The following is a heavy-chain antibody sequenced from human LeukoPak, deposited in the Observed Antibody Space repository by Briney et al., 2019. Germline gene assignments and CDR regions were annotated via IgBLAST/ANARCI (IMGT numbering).Heavy chain of an antibody. CDR1: GFTFSSYS. J-gene: IGHJ6*03. D-gene: IGHD3-10*01. CDR2: INTDGSST. CDR3: ARDPLRVVRGVTDYYYYMDV. Sequence: GGSLRHSCAASGFTFSSYSMNWVRQAPGKGLVWVSRINTDGSSTSYADSVKGRFTISRDNAKNTLYLQMNSLRAEDTAVYYCARDPLRVVRGVTDYYYYMDVWGKGTTVTVSS. V-gene: IGHV3-74*01.